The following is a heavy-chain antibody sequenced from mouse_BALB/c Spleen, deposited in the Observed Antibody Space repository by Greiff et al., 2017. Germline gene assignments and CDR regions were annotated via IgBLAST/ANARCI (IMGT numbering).Heavy chain of an antibody. J-gene: IGHJ2*01. CDR2: INPGSGGT. V-gene: IGHV1-54*01. CDR1: GYAFTNYL. Sequence: QVQLKESGAELVRPGTSVKVSCKASGYAFTNYLIEWVKQRPGQGLEWIGVINPGSGGTNYNEKFKGKATLTADKSSSTAYMQLSSLTSDDSAVYFCATLYYGSDYWGQGTTLTVSS. D-gene: IGHD1-1*01. CDR3: ATLYYGSDY.